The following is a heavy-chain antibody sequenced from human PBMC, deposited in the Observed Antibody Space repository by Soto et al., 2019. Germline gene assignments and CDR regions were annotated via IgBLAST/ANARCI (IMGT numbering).Heavy chain of an antibody. CDR2: ISYDGSNK. V-gene: IGHV3-30*18. CDR1: GFTFSSYG. Sequence: QVQLVESGGGVVQPGRSLRLSCAASGFTFSSYGMHWVRQAPGKGLEWVAVISYDGSNKYYADSVKGRFTISRDNSKNTLYLQMNSLRAEDTAVYYCAKRIEEYSSARMYPWGQGTLVTVSS. D-gene: IGHD6-19*01. J-gene: IGHJ5*02. CDR3: AKRIEEYSSARMYP.